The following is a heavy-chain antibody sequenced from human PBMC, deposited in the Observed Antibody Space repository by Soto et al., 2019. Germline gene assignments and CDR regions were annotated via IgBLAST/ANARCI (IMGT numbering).Heavy chain of an antibody. Sequence: QVQLVQSGAEVKKPGASVKVSCKASGYTFTTYGITWVRQAPGQGLEWMGWISGYNGNKNYAQKLQGRATMPTETTTSTDDIDLESLRCDDTGVYYCERHQSRGWYFDAFDIWVQGTMGTGCS. J-gene: IGHJ3*02. D-gene: IGHD6-19*01. CDR2: ISGYNGNK. CDR1: GYTFTTYG. CDR3: ERHQSRGWYFDAFDI. V-gene: IGHV1-18*01.